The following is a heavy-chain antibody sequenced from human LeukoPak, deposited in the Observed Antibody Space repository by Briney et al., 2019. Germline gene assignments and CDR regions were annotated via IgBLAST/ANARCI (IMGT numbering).Heavy chain of an antibody. CDR2: IRSKANSYAT. CDR3: KTYYYDSSGYYYGFDY. D-gene: IGHD3-22*01. CDR1: GFTFSGSA. V-gene: IGHV3-73*01. J-gene: IGHJ4*02. Sequence: GGSLRLSCAASGFTFSGSAMHWVRQASGKGLEWVGPIRSKANSYATAYAASVKGRFTISRDDSKNTAYLQMNSLKTEDTAVYYCKTYYYDSSGYYYGFDYWGQGTLVTVSS.